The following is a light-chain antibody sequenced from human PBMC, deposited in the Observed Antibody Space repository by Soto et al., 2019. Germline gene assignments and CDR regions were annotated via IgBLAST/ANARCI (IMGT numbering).Light chain of an antibody. CDR3: QHYGNTPPSVT. V-gene: IGKV3-20*01. Sequence: ELVLTPSPGTLSLSPVERATLSCRASQSLSSSYLVWYQQKPGQAPRLLIYGASSRATGIPDRFSGSGSGTDFTLTISRLEPEDFAVYYCQHYGNTPPSVTFGPGTKVDIK. CDR1: QSLSSSY. CDR2: GAS. J-gene: IGKJ3*01.